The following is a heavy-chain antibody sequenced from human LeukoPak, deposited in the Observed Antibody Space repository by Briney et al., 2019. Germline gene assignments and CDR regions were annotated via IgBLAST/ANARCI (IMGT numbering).Heavy chain of an antibody. CDR3: ARLCSGHYFDY. J-gene: IGHJ4*02. V-gene: IGHV4-39*01. CDR1: GGSISSSSYY. D-gene: IGHD2-15*01. CDR2: IYYSGST. Sequence: PSETLSLTCTVSGGSISSSSYYWGWIRQPPGKGLEWIGSIYYSGSTYYNPSLKSRVTISVDTSKNQFSLKLSSVTAADTAVYYCARLCSGHYFDYWGQGTLVTVSS.